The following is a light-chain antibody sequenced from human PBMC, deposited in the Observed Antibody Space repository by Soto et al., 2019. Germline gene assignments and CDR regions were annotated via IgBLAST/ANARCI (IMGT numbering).Light chain of an antibody. J-gene: IGLJ1*01. CDR1: SSDVGSYKL. CDR3: CSYAGSSTSYV. CDR2: EVS. V-gene: IGLV2-23*02. Sequence: QSALTQPASVSGSPGQSITISCPGTSSDVGSYKLVSWYQQHPGKAPKLMIYEVSKRPSGVSNRFSGSKSGNTASLTISGLQAEEEADYYCCSYAGSSTSYVFGTGTKVTV.